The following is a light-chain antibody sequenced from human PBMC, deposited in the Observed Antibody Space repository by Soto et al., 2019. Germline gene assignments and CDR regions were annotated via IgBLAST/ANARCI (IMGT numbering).Light chain of an antibody. Sequence: AIQMTQFPSSLSASVGDRVTITCRASQDIRSDLGWYQQRPGKAPQLLIYATSSLQSGVPSRFSGSGSGTDFPLTITSLQPEDFATYHCLQDNKYPLTFGGGAKVEI. CDR2: ATS. CDR1: QDIRSD. V-gene: IGKV1-6*01. J-gene: IGKJ4*01. CDR3: LQDNKYPLT.